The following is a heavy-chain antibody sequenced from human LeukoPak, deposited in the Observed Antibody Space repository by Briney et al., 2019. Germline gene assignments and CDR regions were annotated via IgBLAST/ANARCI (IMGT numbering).Heavy chain of an antibody. CDR3: AIQTAPDTHNWFDP. CDR1: GGSISSSSYY. CDR2: IYYSGST. Sequence: PSETLSLTCTVSGGSISSSSYYWGWIRQPPGKGLEWIGSIYYSGSTNYNPSLKSRVTISVDTSKNQFSLKLSSVTAADTAVYYCAIQTAPDTHNWFDPWGQGTLVTVSS. J-gene: IGHJ5*02. V-gene: IGHV4-39*07. D-gene: IGHD1-1*01.